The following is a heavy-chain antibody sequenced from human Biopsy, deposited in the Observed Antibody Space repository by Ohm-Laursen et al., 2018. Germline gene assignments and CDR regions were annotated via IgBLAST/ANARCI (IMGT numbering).Heavy chain of an antibody. D-gene: IGHD3-16*01. CDR2: IWYDGTNK. J-gene: IGHJ6*02. V-gene: IGHV3-33*06. CDR1: GFSFSDYG. CDR3: AKVHDSGYYYYSMDV. Sequence: LSLTCAASGFSFSDYGMHWVRQAPGRGLEWVAVIWYDGTNKYYAESVEGRFTISIDNSKNMVYLQMGGLTVEDTAVYYCAKVHDSGYYYYSMDVWGQGTTVTVSS.